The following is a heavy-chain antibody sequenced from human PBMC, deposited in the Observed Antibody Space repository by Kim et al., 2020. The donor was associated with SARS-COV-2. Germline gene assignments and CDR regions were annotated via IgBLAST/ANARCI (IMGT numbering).Heavy chain of an antibody. Sequence: GGSLRLSCAASGFTFSSYAMHWVRQAPGKGLEWVAVISYDGSNKYYADSVKGRFTISRDNSKNTLYLQMNSLRAEDTAVYYCARHSGSRNYYYYGMDVWGQGTTVTVSS. J-gene: IGHJ6*02. CDR1: GFTFSSYA. V-gene: IGHV3-30*04. CDR3: ARHSGSRNYYYYGMDV. CDR2: ISYDGSNK. D-gene: IGHD1-26*01.